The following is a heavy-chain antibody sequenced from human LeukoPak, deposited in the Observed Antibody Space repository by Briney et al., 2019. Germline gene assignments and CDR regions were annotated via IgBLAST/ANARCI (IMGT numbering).Heavy chain of an antibody. CDR2: IRYDGSNK. CDR3: AKGEASYGYVVY. Sequence: AGGSLRLSCAASGFTFSSYGMHWVRQAPGKGLAWVAFIRYDGSNKYYADSVKGRFTISRDNSKNTLYLQMNSLRAEDTAVYYCAKGEASYGYVVYWGQGTLVTVSS. CDR1: GFTFSSYG. J-gene: IGHJ4*02. V-gene: IGHV3-30*02. D-gene: IGHD5-18*01.